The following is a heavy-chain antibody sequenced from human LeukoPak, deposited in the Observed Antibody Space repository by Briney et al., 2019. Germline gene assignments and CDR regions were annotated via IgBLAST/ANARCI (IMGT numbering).Heavy chain of an antibody. J-gene: IGHJ5*02. Sequence: SETLSLTCTVSGGSISSHYWSWIRQPPGKGLELIGYIYYSGSTNYNPSLKSRVTISVDTSKNQFSLKLSSVTAADTAVYYCARMVGNWFDPWGQGTLVTVSS. V-gene: IGHV4-59*11. CDR2: IYYSGST. CDR1: GGSISSHY. D-gene: IGHD2-15*01. CDR3: ARMVGNWFDP.